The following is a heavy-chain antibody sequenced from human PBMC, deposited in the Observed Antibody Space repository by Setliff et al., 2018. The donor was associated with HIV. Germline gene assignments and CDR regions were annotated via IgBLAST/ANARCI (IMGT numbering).Heavy chain of an antibody. D-gene: IGHD3-10*01. V-gene: IGHV4-31*03. J-gene: IGHJ6*03. CDR2: IYYSGST. Sequence: NPSETLSLTCTVSGDSITSGGYFWSWIRQHPGKGLEWIGHIYYSGSTYYNPSLKSRVTISVDTSKNQFSLKLSSVTAAGTAVYYCARVGYYGSGSYYGVGYYYMDVWGKGTTVTVSS. CDR1: GDSITSGGYF. CDR3: ARVGYYGSGSYYGVGYYYMDV.